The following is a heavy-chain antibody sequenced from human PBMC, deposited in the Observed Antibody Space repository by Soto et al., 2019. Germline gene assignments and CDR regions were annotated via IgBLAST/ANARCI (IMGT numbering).Heavy chain of an antibody. CDR2: IYKSGKT. V-gene: IGHV4-59*08. Sequence: PSETLSLTCTVSGGSISSFYWSWIRQPPGKGLEWIGYIYKSGKTNYNPSLKSRITISVDTSRNQFSLQVSSVTAADTAVYYCAKNLPRTGRFDYWGQGTVVTVSS. CDR1: GGSISSFY. J-gene: IGHJ4*02. CDR3: AKNLPRTGRFDY.